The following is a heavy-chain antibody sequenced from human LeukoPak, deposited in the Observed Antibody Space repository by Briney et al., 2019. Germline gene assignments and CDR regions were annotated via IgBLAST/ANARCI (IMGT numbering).Heavy chain of an antibody. CDR3: ARARNGTLKY. D-gene: IGHD1-26*01. J-gene: IGHJ4*02. CDR2: ISYDGSHQ. CDR1: GFTFSHYA. V-gene: IGHV3-30*01. Sequence: GGSLRLSCAASGFTFSHYAMQWVRQAPGKGLEWVAVISYDGSHQYSADSVKGRLSISRDNSRHTLYLQMNSLRPEDTAVYYCARARNGTLKYWGQGTLVIVSS.